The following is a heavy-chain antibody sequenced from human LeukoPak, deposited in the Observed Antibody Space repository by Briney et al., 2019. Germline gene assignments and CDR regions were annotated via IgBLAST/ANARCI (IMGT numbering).Heavy chain of an antibody. J-gene: IGHJ3*02. D-gene: IGHD3-22*01. Sequence: GASVKVSCKASGYTFTSYGISWVRQAPGQGLEWMGWISAYNGNTNYAQKLQGRVTMTTDTSTSTAYMELRSLRSDDTAVYYCASILQVAPYYDSSGSETGAFDIWGQGTMVTVSS. CDR1: GYTFTSYG. CDR3: ASILQVAPYYDSSGSETGAFDI. V-gene: IGHV1-18*01. CDR2: ISAYNGNT.